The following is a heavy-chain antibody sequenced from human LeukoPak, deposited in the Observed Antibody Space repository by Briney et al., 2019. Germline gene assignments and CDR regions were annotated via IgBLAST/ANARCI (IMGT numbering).Heavy chain of an antibody. D-gene: IGHD1-26*01. J-gene: IGHJ4*02. CDR2: ISGSGGTI. CDR1: GFTFSSYS. CDR3: ARDLSGPRVYFDY. V-gene: IGHV3-48*02. Sequence: SGGSLRLSCAASGFTFSSYSINWVRQAPGKGLEWVSYISGSGGTIYYSDSVKGRFTISRDNAKNSLYLQMNSLRDEDTAVYYCARDLSGPRVYFDYWGQGTLVTVSS.